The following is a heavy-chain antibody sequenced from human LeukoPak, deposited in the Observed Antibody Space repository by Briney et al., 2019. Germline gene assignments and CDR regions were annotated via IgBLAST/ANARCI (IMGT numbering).Heavy chain of an antibody. V-gene: IGHV4-39*01. D-gene: IGHD6-6*01. J-gene: IGHJ4*02. CDR1: GGSISGSSYY. CDR2: IYYSGST. CDR3: VRHPALVPPDD. Sequence: SETLSLTCTVSGGSISGSSYYWGWIRRPPGKGLEWIGSIYYSGSTYYNPSLKSRVIISVDTSKNQFSLKLSSVTAADTAVYYCVRHPALVPPDDWGQGTLVIVSS.